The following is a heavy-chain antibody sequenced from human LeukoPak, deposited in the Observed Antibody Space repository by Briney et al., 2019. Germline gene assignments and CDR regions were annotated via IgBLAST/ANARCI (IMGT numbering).Heavy chain of an antibody. D-gene: IGHD2-15*01. CDR3: ARGPRYCSGGSCNFNWFDP. CDR1: GGSISSGGYS. J-gene: IGHJ5*02. V-gene: IGHV4-30-4*07. CDR2: IYYSGST. Sequence: SQTLSLTCAVSGGSISSGGYSWSWIRQPPGKGLEWIGYIYYSGSTYYNPSLKSRVTISVDTSKNQFSLKLSSVTAADTAVYYCARGPRYCSGGSCNFNWFDPWGQGTLVTVSS.